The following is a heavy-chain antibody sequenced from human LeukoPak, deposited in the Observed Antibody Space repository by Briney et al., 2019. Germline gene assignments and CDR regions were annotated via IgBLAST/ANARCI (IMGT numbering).Heavy chain of an antibody. CDR1: GGSISSYY. J-gene: IGHJ6*04. Sequence: KPSETLSLTCTVSGGSISSYYWSWIRQPAGKGLEWIGRIYTSGSTNYNPSFKGRVTMSVDTSKNQFSLKLSSVTAADTAVYYCARPPHRIAAAGPQVNVWGKGTTVTISS. D-gene: IGHD6-13*01. CDR3: ARPPHRIAAAGPQVNV. V-gene: IGHV4-4*07. CDR2: IYTSGST.